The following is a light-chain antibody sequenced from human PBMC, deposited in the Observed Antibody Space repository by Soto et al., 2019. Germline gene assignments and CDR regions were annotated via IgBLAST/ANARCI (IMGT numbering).Light chain of an antibody. CDR3: QLYGTSPKT. CDR1: ETVAGSY. Sequence: IVLTHSPATLSLSPWEIATLSCRASETVAGSYLAWYQQKPGQAPRLLIHGASTRATGIADRFSGSGSGTDFTLTISRLEPEDFAVYYCQLYGTSPKTFGQETKVDIK. CDR2: GAS. V-gene: IGKV3-20*01. J-gene: IGKJ1*01.